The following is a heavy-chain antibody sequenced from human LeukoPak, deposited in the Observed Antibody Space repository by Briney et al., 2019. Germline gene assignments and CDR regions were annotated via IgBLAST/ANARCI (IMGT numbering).Heavy chain of an antibody. CDR1: GASVSNHY. V-gene: IGHV4-59*02. CDR3: AISYGGYVLDS. Sequence: PSETLSLTCSVPGASVSNHYCTWIRQPPGKILEWIGSAYYSGSTKYNASLKSRGTISVDTSKNQCSLRLNSGTAADTAVYYCAISYGGYVLDSWGQGTLVIVSS. J-gene: IGHJ4*02. D-gene: IGHD5-12*01. CDR2: AYYSGST.